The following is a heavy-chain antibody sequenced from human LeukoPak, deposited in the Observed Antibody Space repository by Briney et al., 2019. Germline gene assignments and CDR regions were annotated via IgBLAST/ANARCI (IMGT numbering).Heavy chain of an antibody. D-gene: IGHD3-16*01. CDR2: ISAGGDDT. CDR1: GFTFTSYA. V-gene: IGHV3-23*01. Sequence: GGSLRLSCVASGFTFTSYAMSWVRQAPGKGLEWVSGISAGGDDTYYADSVKGRFTISRDNSKNTLYLQMNTLRAEDTAVYYCAKSPWGGDYFDYWGQGTLVTVSS. J-gene: IGHJ4*02. CDR3: AKSPWGGDYFDY.